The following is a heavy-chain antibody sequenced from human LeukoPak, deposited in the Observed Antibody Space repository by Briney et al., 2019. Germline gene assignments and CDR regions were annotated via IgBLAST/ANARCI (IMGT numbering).Heavy chain of an antibody. D-gene: IGHD3-22*01. CDR2: IYTSGST. J-gene: IGHJ5*02. V-gene: IGHV4-61*02. CDR1: GGSISSGDYY. CDR3: AREKIGYYDGSGRGWFDP. Sequence: SETLSLTCTVSGGSISSGDYYWTWIRQPAGKGLEWIGRIYTSGSTNYNPSLKSRVTISVDTSKNQFSLKLSSVTAADTAVYYCAREKIGYYDGSGRGWFDPWGQGTLVTVSS.